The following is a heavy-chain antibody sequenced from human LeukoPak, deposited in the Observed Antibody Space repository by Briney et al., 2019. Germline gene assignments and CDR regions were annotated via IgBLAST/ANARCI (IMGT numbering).Heavy chain of an antibody. CDR2: MNPDGSQK. V-gene: IGHV3-7*01. CDR3: TRDQH. CDR1: GFTFSNYW. J-gene: IGHJ1*01. Sequence: PGGSLRLSCTGSGFTFSNYWMSWVRQAPGKGLEWLAKMNPDGSQKSYGDSVKGRFTISRDDAEKSLYLEMNSLRVEDTAVYYCTRDQHWGQGTLVTVSS.